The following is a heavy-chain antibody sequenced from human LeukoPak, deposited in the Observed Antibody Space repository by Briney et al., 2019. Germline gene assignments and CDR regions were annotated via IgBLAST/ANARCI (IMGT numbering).Heavy chain of an antibody. CDR1: GFTFSDYY. J-gene: IGHJ4*02. V-gene: IGHV3-11*04. Sequence: GGSLRLSCAATGFTFSDYYMSWIRQAPGKGLEWVSYISSSGSTIYYADSVKGRFTISRDNAKNSLYLQMNSLRAEDTAVYYCARVEYYDSSGYYDYWGQGTLVTVSS. D-gene: IGHD3-22*01. CDR3: ARVEYYDSSGYYDY. CDR2: ISSSGSTI.